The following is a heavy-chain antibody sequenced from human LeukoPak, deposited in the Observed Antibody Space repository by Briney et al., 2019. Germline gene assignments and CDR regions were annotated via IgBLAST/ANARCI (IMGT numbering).Heavy chain of an antibody. CDR2: IRYDGSNK. CDR3: AKDATRITMVRGTAPLDY. CDR1: GFTFSSYG. Sequence: GGSLRLSCAVSGFTFSSYGMHWVRQAPGKGLEWVAFIRYDGSNKYYADSVKGRFTISRDNSKNTLYLQMNSLRAEDTAVYYCAKDATRITMVRGTAPLDYWGQGTLVTVSS. V-gene: IGHV3-30*02. D-gene: IGHD3-10*01. J-gene: IGHJ4*02.